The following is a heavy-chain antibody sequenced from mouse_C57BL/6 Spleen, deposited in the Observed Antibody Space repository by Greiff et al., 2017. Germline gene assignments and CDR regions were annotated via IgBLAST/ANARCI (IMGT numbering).Heavy chain of an antibody. CDR3: ARRGDPDY. Sequence: VQLVESGAELARPGASVKMSCKASGYTFTSYTMHWVKQRPGQGLEWIGYINPSSGYTKYNQKFKDKATLTADKSSSTAYMQLSSLTSEDSAVYYCARRGDPDYWGQGTTLTVSS. CDR2: INPSSGYT. J-gene: IGHJ2*01. V-gene: IGHV1-4*01. CDR1: GYTFTSYT.